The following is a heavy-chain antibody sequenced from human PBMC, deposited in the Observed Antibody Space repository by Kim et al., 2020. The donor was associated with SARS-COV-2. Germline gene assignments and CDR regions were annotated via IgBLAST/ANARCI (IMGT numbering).Heavy chain of an antibody. D-gene: IGHD6-13*01. Sequence: YADSVKGRFTISRDTSTTTRYLQMNSLRAEDTAVYDCARDRSSWSYYFDYWGQGTLVTVSS. CDR3: ARDRSSWSYYFDY. J-gene: IGHJ4*02. V-gene: IGHV3-33*01.